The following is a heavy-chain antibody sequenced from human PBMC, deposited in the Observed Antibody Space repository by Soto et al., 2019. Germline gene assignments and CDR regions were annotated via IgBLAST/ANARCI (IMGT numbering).Heavy chain of an antibody. J-gene: IGHJ4*02. Sequence: SVKVSCKASGGTFSSYAISWVRQAPGQGLEWMGGIIPIFGTANYAQKFQGRVTITADESTSTAYMELSSLRSEDTAVYYCARGGMITFGGVIVIGTHFDYWGQGTLVTVSS. CDR3: ARGGMITFGGVIVIGTHFDY. D-gene: IGHD3-16*02. CDR2: IIPIFGTA. V-gene: IGHV1-69*13. CDR1: GGTFSSYA.